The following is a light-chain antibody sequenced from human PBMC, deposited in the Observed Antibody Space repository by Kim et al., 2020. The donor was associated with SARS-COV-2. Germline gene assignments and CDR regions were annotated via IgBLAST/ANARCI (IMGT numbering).Light chain of an antibody. CDR3: GSYSASSTYV. J-gene: IGLJ1*01. Sequence: QSALTQPASVSGSPGQSITISCTGSTSDIGRYDFVSWYQQHPGKGPKVMIYDVTVRPSGVSTRFSGSKSGDTASLTISGLQPEDEAYYYCGSYSASSTYVFGSGTKVTVL. CDR2: DVT. V-gene: IGLV2-14*03. CDR1: TSDIGRYDF.